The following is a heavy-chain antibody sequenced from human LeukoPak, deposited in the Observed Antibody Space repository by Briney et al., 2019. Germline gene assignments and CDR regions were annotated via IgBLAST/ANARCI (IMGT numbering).Heavy chain of an antibody. Sequence: GGPLRLSCATSGFTFSHYGMHWVRQAPGKGLEWVAVIWSDGSNRYYGDPVKGRFTIPRDNFQRKVYLQMNSLRVEDTAVYYCAKDAQRGFDYSNSLDNWGQGTLVTVSS. D-gene: IGHD4-11*01. CDR2: IWSDGSNR. J-gene: IGHJ4*02. CDR3: AKDAQRGFDYSNSLDN. CDR1: GFTFSHYG. V-gene: IGHV3-33*06.